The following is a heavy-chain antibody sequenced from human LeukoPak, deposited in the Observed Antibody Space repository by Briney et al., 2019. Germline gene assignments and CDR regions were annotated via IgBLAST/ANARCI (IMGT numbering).Heavy chain of an antibody. D-gene: IGHD5-12*01. Sequence: SETLSLTCTASGGSISSYYWSWIRQPPGKGLEWIGYIYYSGSTNYNPSLKSRVTISVDTSKNQFSLKLSSVTAADTAVYYCAKGYSGYDLDYWGQGTLVTVSS. CDR3: AKGYSGYDLDY. CDR1: GGSISSYY. CDR2: IYYSGST. J-gene: IGHJ4*02. V-gene: IGHV4-59*01.